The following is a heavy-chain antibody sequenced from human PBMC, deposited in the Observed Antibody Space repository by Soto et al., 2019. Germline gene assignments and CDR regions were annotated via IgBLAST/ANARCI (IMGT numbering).Heavy chain of an antibody. CDR2: IIPILGLE. CDR3: ASPMNCSGGSCYFSYFDY. D-gene: IGHD2-15*01. Sequence: QVQLVQSGAEVKKPGSSVKVSCKASGGTFSSYSISWVRQAPGQGLEWMGRIIPILGLENYAQKFQCRVKITADKSTSTVYMDLSSLRSEDTAVYYCASPMNCSGGSCYFSYFDYWGQGTLVTVSS. CDR1: GGTFSSYS. V-gene: IGHV1-69*02. J-gene: IGHJ4*02.